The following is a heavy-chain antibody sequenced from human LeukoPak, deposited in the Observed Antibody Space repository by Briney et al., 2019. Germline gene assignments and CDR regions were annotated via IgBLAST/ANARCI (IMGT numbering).Heavy chain of an antibody. D-gene: IGHD3-3*01. V-gene: IGHV4-59*08. J-gene: IGHJ5*02. CDR3: ARLGGAQYYDFWSGYSNWFDP. CDR1: GGSISSYN. CDR2: IYRSGST. Sequence: SETLSLTCTVSGGSISSYNWSWIRQPPGKGLEWIGYIYRSGSTNYNPSLRSRVTISLDTSENQFSLKLSSVTAADTAVYYCARLGGAQYYDFWSGYSNWFDPWGQGTLVTVSS.